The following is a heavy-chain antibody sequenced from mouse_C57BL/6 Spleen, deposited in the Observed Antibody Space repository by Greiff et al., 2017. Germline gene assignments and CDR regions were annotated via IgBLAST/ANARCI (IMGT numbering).Heavy chain of an antibody. Sequence: EVQVVESGGGLVQPKGSLKLSCAASGFSFNTYAMNWVRQAPGKGLEWVARIRSKSNNYATYYADSVKDRVTISRDDSKSMLYLQMNNLKTEDTAMYYGVRRGDYGSSYYAMDYWGQGTSVTVSS. D-gene: IGHD1-1*01. CDR2: IRSKSNNYAT. CDR1: GFSFNTYA. V-gene: IGHV10-1*01. J-gene: IGHJ4*01. CDR3: VRRGDYGSSYYAMDY.